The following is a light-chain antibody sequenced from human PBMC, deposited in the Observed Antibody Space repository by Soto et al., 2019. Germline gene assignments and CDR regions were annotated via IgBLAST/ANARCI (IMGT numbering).Light chain of an antibody. CDR3: ATWDDSLNGLV. CDR2: RNN. J-gene: IGLJ1*01. V-gene: IGLV1-47*01. Sequence: QSVLTQPPSASGTPGQGVTISCSGSTSNIGSNYVYWYQQLPGTAPKLLIYRNNQRPSGVPDRFSGSKSGTSASLAISGLRSDDEADYFCATWDDSLNGLVCXTGTKGTVL. CDR1: TSNIGSNY.